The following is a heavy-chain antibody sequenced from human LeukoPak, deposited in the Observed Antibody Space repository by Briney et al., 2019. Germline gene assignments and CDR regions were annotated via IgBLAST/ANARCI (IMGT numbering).Heavy chain of an antibody. CDR2: MNPNSGNT. V-gene: IGHV1-8*01. Sequence: ASVTVSCTASGYTFTSYDIDWVRQATGQGLEWMGWMNPNSGNTGYAQKFQGRVTMTRNTSISTAYMELSSLRSEDTAVYYCARQDYYYGMDVWGQGTTVTVSS. J-gene: IGHJ6*02. CDR1: GYTFTSYD. CDR3: ARQDYYYGMDV.